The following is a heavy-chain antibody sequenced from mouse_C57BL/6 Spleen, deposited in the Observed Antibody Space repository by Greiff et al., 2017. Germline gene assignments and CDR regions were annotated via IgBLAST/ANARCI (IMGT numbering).Heavy chain of an antibody. Sequence: EVQGVESGGGLVQPGGSMKLSCVASGFTFSNYWMNWVRQSPEKGLEWVARIRLKSDNYATHYAESVKGRFTISRDDSKSSVYLQMNNLRAEDTGIYYCTGGGIWFAYWGQGTLVTVSA. CDR2: IRLKSDNYAT. CDR3: TGGGIWFAY. V-gene: IGHV6-3*01. CDR1: GFTFSNYW. J-gene: IGHJ3*01.